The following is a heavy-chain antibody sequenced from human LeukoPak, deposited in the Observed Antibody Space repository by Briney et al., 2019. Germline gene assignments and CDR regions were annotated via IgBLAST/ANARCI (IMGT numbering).Heavy chain of an antibody. J-gene: IGHJ6*03. CDR3: ARDGDYVLYYYYYMDV. Sequence: PSETLSLTCTVSGGSISSYYWSWIRQPAGKGLEWIGRIYTSGSTNYNPSLKSRVTMSVDTSKNQFSLKLSSVTAADTAVYYCARDGDYVLYYYYYMDVWGKGTTVTVSS. V-gene: IGHV4-4*07. D-gene: IGHD4-17*01. CDR1: GGSISSYY. CDR2: IYTSGST.